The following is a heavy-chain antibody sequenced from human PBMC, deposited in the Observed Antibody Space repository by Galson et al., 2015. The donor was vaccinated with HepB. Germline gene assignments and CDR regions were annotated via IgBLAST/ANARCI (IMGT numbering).Heavy chain of an antibody. CDR3: ARDSYYGMDV. CDR1: GFRFDYYA. CDR2: INENSGSL. V-gene: IGHV3-9*01. Sequence: SLRLSCAVSGFRFDYYAMHWVRQAPGKGLEWVSSINENSGSLDYADPVKGRFTISRDNAKKSLYLQMNGLRSEDTALYYCARDSYYGMDVWDQGTTVTVSS. D-gene: IGHD3-10*01. J-gene: IGHJ6*02.